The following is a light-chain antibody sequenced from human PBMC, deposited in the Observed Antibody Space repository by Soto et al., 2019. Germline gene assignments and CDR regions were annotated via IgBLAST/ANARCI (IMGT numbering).Light chain of an antibody. CDR2: GNN. J-gene: IGLJ2*01. V-gene: IGLV1-44*01. CDR1: GSSIGTNT. Sequence: QSVLTQPPSVSGTPGQRVTISCSGSGSSIGTNTVNWYRQLPGTAPNLLIYGNNQRPSWVPDRFSGSKSGTSASLAISGLQSADEAEYYCAAWDGSLNNVLFGGGTKLTVL. CDR3: AAWDGSLNNVL.